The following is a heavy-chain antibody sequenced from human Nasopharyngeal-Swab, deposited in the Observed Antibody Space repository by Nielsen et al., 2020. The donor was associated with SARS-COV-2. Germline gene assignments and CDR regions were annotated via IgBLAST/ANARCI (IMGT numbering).Heavy chain of an antibody. D-gene: IGHD2-2*01. V-gene: IGHV3-30*18. CDR3: AKELVGYCSSTSCYGGFQH. J-gene: IGHJ1*01. Sequence: GSLRLSCAASGFTFSSYGMHWVRQAPGKGLEWVAVISYDGSNKYYADSVKGRFTISRDNSKNTLYLQMNSLRAEDTAVYYCAKELVGYCSSTSCYGGFQHWGQGTLVTVSS. CDR1: GFTFSSYG. CDR2: ISYDGSNK.